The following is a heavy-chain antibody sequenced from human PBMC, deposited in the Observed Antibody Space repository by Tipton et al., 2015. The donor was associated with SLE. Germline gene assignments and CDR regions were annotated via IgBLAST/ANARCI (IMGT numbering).Heavy chain of an antibody. J-gene: IGHJ3*02. D-gene: IGHD6-19*01. CDR1: GYTFTTYG. V-gene: IGHV1-18*01. Sequence: QLVQSGAEMKKPGASVKVSCKASGYTFTTYGISWVRQAPGQGLEWMGWISSYNGNTNYAQKLRGRVTVTTDIFTNTVYMELRSLKSDDTAVYYCARDQGYSSGWDSFDAFDIWGQGTMVTVSS. CDR2: ISSYNGNT. CDR3: ARDQGYSSGWDSFDAFDI.